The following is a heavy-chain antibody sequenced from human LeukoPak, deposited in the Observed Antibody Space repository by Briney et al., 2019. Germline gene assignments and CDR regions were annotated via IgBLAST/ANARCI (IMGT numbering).Heavy chain of an antibody. V-gene: IGHV4-39*01. J-gene: IGHJ5*02. D-gene: IGHD3-9*01. CDR3: ARHRYDILTGYYNWFDP. CDR1: GGPISSSSYY. CDR2: SYYSGRT. Sequence: SETLSLTCSVSGGPISSSSYYWGWIRQPPGKGLEWIGSSYYSGRTYYNPSPKSRVTISVDTSKNQFSLKLSSVTAADTAVYYCARHRYDILTGYYNWFDPWGQGTLVTVSS.